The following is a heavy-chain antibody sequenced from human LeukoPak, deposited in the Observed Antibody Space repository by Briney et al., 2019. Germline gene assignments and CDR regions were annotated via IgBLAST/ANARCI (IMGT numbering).Heavy chain of an antibody. V-gene: IGHV1-2*02. J-gene: IGHJ4*02. CDR3: ARVDDRGHYYDSNGPRKLFDY. D-gene: IGHD3-22*01. Sequence: ASVKVSCKASGGTFSSYAISWVRQAPGQGLEWMGWINPDSGGTNYAQKFQGRVSMTRDTSIRTAYMELSRLRSDDTAVYYCARVDDRGHYYDSNGPRKLFDYWGQGTLVTVSS. CDR1: GGTFSSYA. CDR2: INPDSGGT.